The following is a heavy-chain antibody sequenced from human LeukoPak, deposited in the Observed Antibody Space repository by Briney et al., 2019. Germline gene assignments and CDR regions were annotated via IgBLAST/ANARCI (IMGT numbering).Heavy chain of an antibody. J-gene: IGHJ4*02. CDR3: ARGSYFDY. CDR1: GYTFTGYY. Sequence: ASVKVSCKASGYTFTGYYMHWVRQAPGQGLEWMGWINPNSGGTNHAQKFQGRVTMTTDTSTSTAYMELRSLRSDDTAVYYCARGSYFDYWGQGTLVTVSS. V-gene: IGHV1-2*02. CDR2: INPNSGGT.